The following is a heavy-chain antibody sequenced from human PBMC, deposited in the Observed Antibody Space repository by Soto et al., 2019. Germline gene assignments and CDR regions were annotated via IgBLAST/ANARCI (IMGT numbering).Heavy chain of an antibody. CDR3: ARDGIDLGDTWVLH. D-gene: IGHD2-21*02. Sequence: QVQVVESGGGVVQPGKSLRLSCAASGFSFSTYGLHWVRQTPDKGLEWVAVIWYDGSKTYYADSVKGRITISRDDSKNTVYLHMNSLRAEDTAFYFCARDGIDLGDTWVLHWGQGTLVAVS. CDR2: IWYDGSKT. V-gene: IGHV3-33*01. J-gene: IGHJ4*02. CDR1: GFSFSTYG.